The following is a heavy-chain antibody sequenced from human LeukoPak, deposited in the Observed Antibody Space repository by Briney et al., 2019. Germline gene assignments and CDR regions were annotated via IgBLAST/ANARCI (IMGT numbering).Heavy chain of an antibody. V-gene: IGHV3-30*18. CDR2: ISYDGSNK. CDR3: AKVVYYGSGSLGGFDH. CDR1: GFTFSSYG. D-gene: IGHD3-10*01. Sequence: GRSLRLSCAASGFTFSSYGMHWVRQAPGKGLEWVAVISYDGSNKYYADSVKGRFTISRDNSKNTLYLQMNSLRAEDTAVYYCAKVVYYGSGSLGGFDHWGQGTLVTVSS. J-gene: IGHJ4*02.